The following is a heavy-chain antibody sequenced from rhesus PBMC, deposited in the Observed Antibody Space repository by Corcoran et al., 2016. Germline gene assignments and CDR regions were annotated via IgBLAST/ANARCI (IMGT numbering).Heavy chain of an antibody. CDR3: ARKGVWSGYYYLYSPYNSLDV. J-gene: IGHJ5-2*02. Sequence: QVQLVQSGAEVKKPGTSVKLSCKASGYTFTSDYINWVRKAPGQVLEWMGWINPSNCTTGYAQKFQGRVTMTRDTSTSTAYMELNSLRSEDTAVYYCARKGVWSGYYYLYSPYNSLDVWGRGVLVTVSS. CDR1: GYTFTSDY. D-gene: IGHD3-3*01. V-gene: IGHV1-200*01. CDR2: INPSNCTT.